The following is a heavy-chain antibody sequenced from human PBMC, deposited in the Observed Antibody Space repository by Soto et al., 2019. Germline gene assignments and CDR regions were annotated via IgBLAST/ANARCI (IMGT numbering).Heavy chain of an antibody. J-gene: IGHJ1*01. CDR1: GGPISDFY. CDR2: IFYSGSA. Sequence: SETLSLTCIVSGGPISDFYSSWIRQPPGKGLEYIGYIFYSGSANYNPSLKSRVTISVDTSKNHFSLKLRSVTATDTAVYYCARMKRGYNYGSILDFWGQGTPVTV. V-gene: IGHV4-59*01. CDR3: ARMKRGYNYGSILDF. D-gene: IGHD5-18*01.